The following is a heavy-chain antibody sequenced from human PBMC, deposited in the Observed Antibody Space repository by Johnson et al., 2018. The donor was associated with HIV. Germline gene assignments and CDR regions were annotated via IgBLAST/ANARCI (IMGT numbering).Heavy chain of an antibody. CDR3: ARRYSGSYGAFDI. Sequence: VQLVESGGGVVQPGGSLRLSCAASGFTFSSYGMHWVRQAPGKGLEWVANIKQDGSEKYYVDSVKGRFTISRDNAKNSLYLQMNSLRAEDTAVYYCARRYSGSYGAFDIWGQGTMVTVSS. CDR1: GFTFSSYG. CDR2: IKQDGSEK. V-gene: IGHV3-7*03. J-gene: IGHJ3*02. D-gene: IGHD1-26*01.